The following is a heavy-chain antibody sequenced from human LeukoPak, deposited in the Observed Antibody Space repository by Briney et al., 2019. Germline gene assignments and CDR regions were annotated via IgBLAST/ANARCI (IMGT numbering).Heavy chain of an antibody. Sequence: SETLSLTCAVYGGSFSGYYWSWIRQPPGKGLEWIGEINHSGSTNYNPSLKSRVTISVDTSKNQFSLKLSSVTAADTAVYYCARHGAAADSPSGYYYYYYMDVWGKGTTVTVSS. CDR1: GGSFSGYY. J-gene: IGHJ6*03. CDR2: INHSGST. D-gene: IGHD6-13*01. CDR3: ARHGAAADSPSGYYYYYYMDV. V-gene: IGHV4-34*01.